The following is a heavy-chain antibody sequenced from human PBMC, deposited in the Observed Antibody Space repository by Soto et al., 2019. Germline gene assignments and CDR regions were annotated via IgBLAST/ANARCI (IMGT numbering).Heavy chain of an antibody. D-gene: IGHD3-10*01. Sequence: GGSLRLSCAASGFTFSSYSMNWVRQAPGKGLEWVSYISSSSSTIYYADSVKGRFTISRDNAKNSLYLQMNSLRDEDTAVYYCARAFHYYYGSGSYYYYFDYWGQGTLVTVSS. V-gene: IGHV3-48*02. CDR3: ARAFHYYYGSGSYYYYFDY. CDR1: GFTFSSYS. J-gene: IGHJ4*02. CDR2: ISSSSSTI.